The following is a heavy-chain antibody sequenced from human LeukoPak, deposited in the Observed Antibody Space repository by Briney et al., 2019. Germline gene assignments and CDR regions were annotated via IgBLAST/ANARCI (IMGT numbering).Heavy chain of an antibody. CDR1: GYSISSGYY. CDR2: IYHSGST. J-gene: IGHJ4*02. V-gene: IGHV4-38-2*02. CDR3: ARDWVRWSQVACGY. Sequence: SETLSLTCTVSGYSISSGYYWGWIRQPPGKGLEWIGSIYHSGSTYYNPSLKSRVTISVDTSKNQFSLKLSSVTAADTAVYYCARDWVRWSQVACGYWGQGTLVTVSS. D-gene: IGHD4-23*01.